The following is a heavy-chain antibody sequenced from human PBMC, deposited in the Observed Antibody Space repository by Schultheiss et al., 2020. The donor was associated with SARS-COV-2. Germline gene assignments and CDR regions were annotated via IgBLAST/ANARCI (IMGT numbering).Heavy chain of an antibody. CDR2: IYYSGST. D-gene: IGHD1-7*01. J-gene: IGHJ4*02. CDR1: GFTFSNAW. V-gene: IGHV4-59*01. Sequence: GSLRLSCAASGFTFSNAWMSWVRQAPGKGLEWIGYIYYSGSTYYNPSLKSRVTMSVDTSKNQFSLKLSSVTAADTAVYYCARYNWNYAGFDYWGQGTLVTVSS. CDR3: ARYNWNYAGFDY.